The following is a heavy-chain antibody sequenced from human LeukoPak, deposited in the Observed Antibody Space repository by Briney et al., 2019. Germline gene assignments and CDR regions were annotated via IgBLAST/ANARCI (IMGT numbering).Heavy chain of an antibody. CDR2: IYYSGST. CDR3: ARHASVGAVTGLDY. J-gene: IGHJ4*02. V-gene: IGHV4-39*01. D-gene: IGHD4-17*01. CDR1: GGSISSSSYY. Sequence: SETLSLTCTVSGGSISSSSYYWGWIREPSGKGLEWIGSIYYSGSTYYNPSLKSRATISVDTSKNQFSLKLSSVTAADTAVYYCARHASVGAVTGLDYWGQGTLVTVSS.